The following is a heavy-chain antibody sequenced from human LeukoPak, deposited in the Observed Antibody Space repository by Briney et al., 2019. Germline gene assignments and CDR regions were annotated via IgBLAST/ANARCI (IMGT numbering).Heavy chain of an antibody. CDR2: ISSSGSTI. Sequence: GGSLRLSCAASGFTFSSYEMNWVRQAPGKGLEWVSYISSSGSTIYYADSVKGRFTISRDNSKNTLYLQMNSLRAENTALYYCARAATYYDFWSGYLMDVWGKGTTVTVSS. CDR1: GFTFSSYE. V-gene: IGHV3-48*03. CDR3: ARAATYYDFWSGYLMDV. J-gene: IGHJ6*03. D-gene: IGHD3-3*01.